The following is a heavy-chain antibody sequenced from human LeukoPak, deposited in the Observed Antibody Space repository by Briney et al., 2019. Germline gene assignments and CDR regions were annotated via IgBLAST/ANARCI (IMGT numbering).Heavy chain of an antibody. V-gene: IGHV1-69*05. Sequence: SVKVSCKASGGTFSSYAISWVRQAPGQGLEWMGGIIPIFGTANYAQKFQGRVTITTDESTSTAYMELSSLRSEDTAVYYCARDLGSNGASDIWGQGTMVTVSS. CDR3: ARDLGSNGASDI. J-gene: IGHJ3*02. CDR2: IIPIFGTA. CDR1: GGTFSSYA. D-gene: IGHD3-10*01.